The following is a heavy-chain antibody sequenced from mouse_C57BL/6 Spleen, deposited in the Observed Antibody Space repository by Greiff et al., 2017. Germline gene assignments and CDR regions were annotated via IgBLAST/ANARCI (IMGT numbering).Heavy chain of an antibody. CDR2: RWRGGST. CDR1: GFSLTSYG. CDR3: AKGDSSYYYAMDY. D-gene: IGHD3-2*02. J-gene: IGHJ4*01. Sequence: QLKQSGPGLVQPSQSLSITCTVPGFSLTSYGLHWVRQSPGKGLAWLGVRWRGGSTDYNAAFMSRLSIPNDNSQSQVFFKMNRLKADDTAIYYCAKGDSSYYYAMDYWGQGTSVTVPS. V-gene: IGHV2-5*01.